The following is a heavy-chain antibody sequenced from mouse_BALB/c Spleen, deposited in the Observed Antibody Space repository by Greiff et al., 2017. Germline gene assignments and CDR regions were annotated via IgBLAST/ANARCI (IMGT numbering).Heavy chain of an antibody. Sequence: EVKLMESGGGLVQPGGSLRLSCATSGFTFSDFYMEWVRQPPGKRLEWIAASRNKANDYTTEYSASVKGRFIVSRATSQSILYLQMNALRAEDTAIYYCARAKTSSHYYAMDYWGQGTSVTVSS. D-gene: IGHD1-1*01. CDR3: ARAKTSSHYYAMDY. V-gene: IGHV7-1*02. CDR2: SRNKANDYTT. CDR1: GFTFSDFY. J-gene: IGHJ4*01.